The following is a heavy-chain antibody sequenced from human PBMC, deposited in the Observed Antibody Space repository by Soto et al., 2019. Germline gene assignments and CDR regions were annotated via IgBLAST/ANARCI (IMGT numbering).Heavy chain of an antibody. CDR3: TTAIWGTMVRGDP. D-gene: IGHD3-10*01. CDR1: GFTFSNAW. J-gene: IGHJ5*02. V-gene: IGHV3-15*01. CDR2: IKSKTDGGTT. Sequence: GGSLRLSCAASGFTFSNAWMSWVRQAPGKGLEWVGRIKSKTDGGTTDYAAPVKGRFTISRDDSKNTLYLQMNSLKTEDTAVYYCTTAIWGTMVRGDPWGQGTLVTVSS.